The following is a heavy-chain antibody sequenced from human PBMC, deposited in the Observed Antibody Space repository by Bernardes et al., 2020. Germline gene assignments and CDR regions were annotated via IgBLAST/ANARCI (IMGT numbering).Heavy chain of an antibody. CDR1: GFTFSSYW. CDR3: AREGTVTTLLYYYGMDV. V-gene: IGHV3-74*01. CDR2: INSDGSST. J-gene: IGHJ6*02. Sequence: GGSLRLSCAASGFTFSSYWMHWVRQAPGKGLVWVSRINSDGSSTSYADSVKGRFTISRDNAKNTLYLQMNSLRAEDTAVYYCAREGTVTTLLYYYGMDVWGQGTTVTVSS. D-gene: IGHD4-4*01.